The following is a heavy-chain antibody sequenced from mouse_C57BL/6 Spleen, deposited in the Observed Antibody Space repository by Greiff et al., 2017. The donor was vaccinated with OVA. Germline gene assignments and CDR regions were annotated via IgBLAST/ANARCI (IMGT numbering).Heavy chain of an antibody. CDR2: IDPSDSYT. CDR1: GYTFTSYW. CDR3: ARSTVKAMDY. Sequence: QVQLQQPGAELVMPGASVKLSCKASGYTFTSYWMHWVKQRPGQGLEWIGEIDPSDSYTNYNQKFKGKSTLTVDKSSSTAYMQLSSLTSEDTAVYDCARSTVKAMDYWGQGTSVTVSS. D-gene: IGHD1-1*01. J-gene: IGHJ4*01. V-gene: IGHV1-69*01.